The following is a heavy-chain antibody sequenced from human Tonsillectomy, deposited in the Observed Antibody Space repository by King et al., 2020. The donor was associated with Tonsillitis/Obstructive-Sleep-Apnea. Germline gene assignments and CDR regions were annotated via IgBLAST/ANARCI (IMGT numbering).Heavy chain of an antibody. Sequence: VQLVESGGGVVQPGRSLRLSCAASGFSFSSYGMHWVRQAPGKGLEWVAVMLYDGSNKNYADSVKGRFTISRDNSKSTLYLQMNSLRVEDTAVYYCATELVRGGRGVFDIWGQGTMVTVSS. V-gene: IGHV3-33*05. D-gene: IGHD3-10*01. J-gene: IGHJ3*02. CDR3: ATELVRGGRGVFDI. CDR1: GFSFSSYG. CDR2: MLYDGSNK.